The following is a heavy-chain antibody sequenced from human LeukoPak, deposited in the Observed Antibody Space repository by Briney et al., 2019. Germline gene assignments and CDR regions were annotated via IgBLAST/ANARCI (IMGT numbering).Heavy chain of an antibody. J-gene: IGHJ5*02. D-gene: IGHD5-18*01. V-gene: IGHV1-2*02. CDR2: INPNSGGT. CDR3: ARGTRGYSYGLTVTSWFDP. CDR1: GYTFTGYY. Sequence: GASVKVSCKASGYTFTGYYMHWVRQAPGQGLEWMGWINPNSGGTNYAQKFQGRVTMTRDMSTSTVYMELSSLRSEDTAMYYCARGTRGYSYGLTVTSWFDPWGQGTLVTVSS.